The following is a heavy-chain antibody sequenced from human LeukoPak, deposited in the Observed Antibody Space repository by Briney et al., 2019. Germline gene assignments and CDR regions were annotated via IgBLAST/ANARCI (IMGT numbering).Heavy chain of an antibody. CDR2: IYHSGTT. D-gene: IGHD1-26*01. CDR1: AYSISNGFL. J-gene: IGHJ5*02. CDR3: TRLSHVAGAAKVSWFDP. Sequence: SETLSLTCTVSAYSISNGFLWGWIRQPRGKGLEWIGSIYHSGTTYYNPSLKSRVTMSVDTSKNQFSLKLSSVTAADTAVYYCTRLSHVAGAAKVSWFDPWGQGTLVTVSS. V-gene: IGHV4-38-2*02.